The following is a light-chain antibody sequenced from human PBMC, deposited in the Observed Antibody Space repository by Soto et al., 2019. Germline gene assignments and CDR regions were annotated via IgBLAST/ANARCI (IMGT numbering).Light chain of an antibody. CDR2: DAS. CDR3: QQYGSSPST. V-gene: IGKV3-20*01. Sequence: EIVLTQFPGTLSLSPGERATLSCRASQSVSSSSLAWYQQKPGQAPRLLIYDASSRATGIPDRFSGSGSGTDFTLTISRLESEDFAVYYCQQYGSSPSTFGQGTKLEIK. J-gene: IGKJ2*01. CDR1: QSVSSSS.